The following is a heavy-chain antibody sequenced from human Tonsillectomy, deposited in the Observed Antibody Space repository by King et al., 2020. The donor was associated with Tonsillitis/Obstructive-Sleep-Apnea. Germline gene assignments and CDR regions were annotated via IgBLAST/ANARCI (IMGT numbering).Heavy chain of an antibody. V-gene: IGHV4-59*08. CDR1: GGSISSYY. D-gene: IGHD2-2*01. CDR2: IYYSGST. J-gene: IGHJ6*03. CDR3: AWGAAASSYYMDV. Sequence: VQLQESGPGLVKPSETLSLTCTVSGGSISSYYWSWIRQPPGKGLEWIEYIYYSGSTNYNPSLKSRVTISVDTSKNQFSLKLSSVTAADTAVYYCAWGAAASSYYMDVWGKGTTVTVSS.